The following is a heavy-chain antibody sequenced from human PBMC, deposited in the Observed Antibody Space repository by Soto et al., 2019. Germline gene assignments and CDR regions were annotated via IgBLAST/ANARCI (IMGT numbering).Heavy chain of an antibody. V-gene: IGHV3-30*18. J-gene: IGHJ4*02. CDR1: GFTFSSYG. CDR2: ISYDGSNK. D-gene: IGHD3-22*01. Sequence: HPGGSLRLSCAASGFTFSSYGMHWVRQAPGKGLEWVAVISYDGSNKYYADSVKGRFTISRDNSKNTLYLQMNSLRAEDTAVYYCAKGYDSSGQYLDYWGQGTLVTVSS. CDR3: AKGYDSSGQYLDY.